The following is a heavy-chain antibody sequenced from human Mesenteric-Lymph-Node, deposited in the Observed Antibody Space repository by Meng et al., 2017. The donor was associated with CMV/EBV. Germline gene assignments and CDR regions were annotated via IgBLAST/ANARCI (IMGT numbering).Heavy chain of an antibody. CDR2: IYAGGSST. CDR3: AKWDYSYGMDV. J-gene: IGHJ6*02. V-gene: IGHV3-23*03. CDR1: GFPFSVYA. Sequence: GESLKISCAASGFPFSVYAMTWVRQAPGTGLEWVSVIYAGGSSTYYADSVKGRFTISRDNSKNTLFLQMSFLRAEDTAVYYCAKWDYSYGMDVWGQGTTVTVSS.